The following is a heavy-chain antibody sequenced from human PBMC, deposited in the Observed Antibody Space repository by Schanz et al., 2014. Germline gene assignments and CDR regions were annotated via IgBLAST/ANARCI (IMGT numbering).Heavy chain of an antibody. CDR2: IKHDGSVK. CDR1: GLTFTSAW. D-gene: IGHD6-13*01. V-gene: IGHV3-7*01. J-gene: IGHJ4*02. Sequence: EVQLVESGGGLVQPGGSLRLSCAASGLTFTSAWMSWVRQAPGKGLEWVANIKHDGSVKDYVDSVEGRFTISRDNAKRSLFLQMNSLRVEDTAVYFCVSQTGSPNYWGQGTLVTVSS. CDR3: VSQTGSPNY.